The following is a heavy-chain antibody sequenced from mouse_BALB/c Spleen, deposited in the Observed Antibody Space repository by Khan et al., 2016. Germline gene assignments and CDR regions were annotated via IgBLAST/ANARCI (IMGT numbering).Heavy chain of an antibody. CDR3: AGYPWFAY. CDR1: GYSITSDYA. J-gene: IGHJ3*01. Sequence: EVELVASGPGLVKSSQSLSLTCTVTGYSITSDYAWNWIRQFPGNKLEWMGYIRYSGDTSYNTSLKSRISISRDTSKNQFFLQLNSVTTEDTATYYCAGYPWFAYWGQGTLVTVSA. D-gene: IGHD2-2*01. V-gene: IGHV3-2*02. CDR2: IRYSGDT.